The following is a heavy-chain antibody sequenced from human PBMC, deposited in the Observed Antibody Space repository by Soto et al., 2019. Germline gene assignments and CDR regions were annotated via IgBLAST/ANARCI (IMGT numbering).Heavy chain of an antibody. CDR2: IIPIFGTA. V-gene: IGHV1-69*12. CDR1: GGTFSSYA. J-gene: IGHJ6*04. D-gene: IGHD6-13*01. CDR3: ARDSRIAAAAYYYYGMDV. Sequence: QVQLVQSGAEVKKPGSSVKVSCKASGGTFSSYAISWVRQAPGQGLEWMGGIIPIFGTANYAQKFQGRVTIPGNESTSTANRGLSSLRSEDTAVYYGARDSRIAAAAYYYYGMDVGGKGTTFTVSS.